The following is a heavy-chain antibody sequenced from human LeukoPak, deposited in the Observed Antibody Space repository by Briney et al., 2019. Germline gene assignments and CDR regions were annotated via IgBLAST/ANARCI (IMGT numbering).Heavy chain of an antibody. CDR3: ARQTGSGLFILP. J-gene: IGHJ4*02. D-gene: IGHD3/OR15-3a*01. CDR1: GVSISSSNSY. CDR2: IYYSGNT. Sequence: PSETLSLTCTVSGVSISSSNSYWGWIRQPPGKGLEWIGSIYYSGNTYYNASLKSQVSISIDTSKNQFSLRLTSVTAADTAVYYCARQTGSGLFILPGGQGALVTVSS. V-gene: IGHV4-39*01.